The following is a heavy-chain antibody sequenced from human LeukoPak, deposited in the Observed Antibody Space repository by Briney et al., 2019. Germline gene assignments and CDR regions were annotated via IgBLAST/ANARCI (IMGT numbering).Heavy chain of an antibody. Sequence: GGSLRLSCAASGFTFSSYSMNWVRQAPGKGLEWVSSISSSSSYIYYADSVKGRFTISRDNSKNTLYLQMGSLRAEDMAVYYCARTPGVVAAPYYSDYWGQGTLVTVSS. V-gene: IGHV3-21*01. CDR1: GFTFSSYS. CDR2: ISSSSSYI. D-gene: IGHD2-15*01. J-gene: IGHJ4*02. CDR3: ARTPGVVAAPYYSDY.